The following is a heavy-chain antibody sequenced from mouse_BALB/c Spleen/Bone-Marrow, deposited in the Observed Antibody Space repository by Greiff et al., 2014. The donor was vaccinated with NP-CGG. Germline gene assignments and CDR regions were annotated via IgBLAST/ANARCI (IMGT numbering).Heavy chain of an antibody. V-gene: IGHV5-6*01. Sequence: VQLKESGGDLVKPGGSLKLSCAASGFTFSSYGMSWGRQAPEKRLEWVATISSGGSNTYYPDSVKGRFTISRDNAKNTLYLQMSSRNSEDTAMYYCARQERYDAMDYWGQGTSVSVSS. J-gene: IGHJ4*01. CDR2: ISSGGSNT. CDR3: ARQERYDAMDY. CDR1: GFTFSSYG.